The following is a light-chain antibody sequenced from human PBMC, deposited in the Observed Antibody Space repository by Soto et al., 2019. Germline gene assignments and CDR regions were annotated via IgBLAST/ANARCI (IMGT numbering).Light chain of an antibody. Sequence: QSVLTQPASVSGSPGQSITISCTGTSGDIGAHNYVSWYQHRPGKAPKLMIYDVYSRPSDISDRFSGSKSSNTASLTISGLQAADEADYYCCSYTTSSTYVFGPGTKVTVL. J-gene: IGLJ1*01. CDR2: DVY. CDR1: SGDIGAHNY. CDR3: CSYTTSSTYV. V-gene: IGLV2-14*01.